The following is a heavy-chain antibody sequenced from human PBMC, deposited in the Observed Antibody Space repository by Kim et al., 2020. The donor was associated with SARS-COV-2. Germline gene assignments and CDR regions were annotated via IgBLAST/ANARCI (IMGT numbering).Heavy chain of an antibody. CDR2: IYHSGST. Sequence: SETLSLTCAVSGVSISSSNWWRWVRQPPGEGLEWIGEIYHSGSTNYNPSLKSRVTISIDKSKNQFSLKLSSVTAADTAVYYCARKDPSSSWYHPDAFDIWGPGTMVTASS. V-gene: IGHV4-4*02. D-gene: IGHD6-13*01. CDR3: ARKDPSSSWYHPDAFDI. J-gene: IGHJ3*02. CDR1: GVSISSSNW.